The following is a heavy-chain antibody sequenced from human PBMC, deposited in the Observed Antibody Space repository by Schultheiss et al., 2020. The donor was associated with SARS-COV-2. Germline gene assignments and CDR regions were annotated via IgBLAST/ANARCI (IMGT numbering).Heavy chain of an antibody. Sequence: GESLKISCAASGFTFSDYYMSWIRQAPGKGLEWVSYISSSGSTIYYADSVKGRFTISRDNAKNSLYLQMNSLRAEDTAVYYCASSRWLVRVFDYWGQGTLVTVSS. D-gene: IGHD6-19*01. CDR2: ISSSGSTI. J-gene: IGHJ4*02. CDR3: ASSRWLVRVFDY. V-gene: IGHV3-11*01. CDR1: GFTFSDYY.